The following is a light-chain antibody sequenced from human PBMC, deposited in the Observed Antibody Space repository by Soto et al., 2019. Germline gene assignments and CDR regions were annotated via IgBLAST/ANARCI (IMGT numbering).Light chain of an antibody. CDR1: QSVSNNY. V-gene: IGKV3-20*01. CDR3: QQYGSSGT. J-gene: IGKJ1*01. CDR2: GAS. Sequence: EIVLTQSPGTLSLSAGERATLSCGASQSVSNNYLAWYQQKPGQAPRLLIYGASNRATGIPDRFSGSGSGTDFTLTISRLEPEDFAVHYCQQYGSSGTFGQGTKVDIK.